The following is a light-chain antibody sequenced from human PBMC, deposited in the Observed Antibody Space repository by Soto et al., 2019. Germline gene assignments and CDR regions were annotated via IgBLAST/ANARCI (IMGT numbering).Light chain of an antibody. CDR2: ATS. CDR3: QQLNSFQIT. V-gene: IGKV1-8*01. CDR1: QGISSY. Sequence: IRMTHSPSSLSASTGDRVTITCRASQGISSYLAWYQQKPGKAPKLLIYATSTLQSGVPSRFSGSGYGTDFTLTISSLQPEDFATYYCQQLNSFQITFGQGTRLEIK. J-gene: IGKJ5*01.